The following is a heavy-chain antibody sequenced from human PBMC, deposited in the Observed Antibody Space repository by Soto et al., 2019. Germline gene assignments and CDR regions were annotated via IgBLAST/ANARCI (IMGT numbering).Heavy chain of an antibody. CDR2: ISAYNGNT. Sequence: SVKVSCKASGYTFTSYGISWVRQAPGQGLEWMGWISAYNGNTNYAQKLQGRVTMTTDTSTSTAYMELRSLRSDDTAVYYCARDDSSDIGYCSSTSCFNWFDPWGQGTLVTVSS. J-gene: IGHJ5*02. V-gene: IGHV1-18*01. D-gene: IGHD2-2*01. CDR1: GYTFTSYG. CDR3: ARDDSSDIGYCSSTSCFNWFDP.